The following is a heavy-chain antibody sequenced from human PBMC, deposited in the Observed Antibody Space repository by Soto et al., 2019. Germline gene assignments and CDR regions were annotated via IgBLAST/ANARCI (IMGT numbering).Heavy chain of an antibody. CDR3: ERGGWNDLFDK. CDR2: ISLSSSSI. V-gene: IGHV3-48*02. J-gene: IGHJ4*02. Sequence: EVQLVESGGALVQPGGSLRLSCTASGFTFSSFSMNWVRQAPGRGLEWVSYISLSSSSISYADSVAGRFTSSRDNAKNKLYLQMNSIREEDKAVYYCERGGWNDLFDKWGQGTLVTVSS. CDR1: GFTFSSFS. D-gene: IGHD1-1*01.